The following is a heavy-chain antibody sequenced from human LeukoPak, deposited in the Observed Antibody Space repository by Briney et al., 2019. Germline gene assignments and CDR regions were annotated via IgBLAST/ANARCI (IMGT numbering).Heavy chain of an antibody. CDR2: INPNSGGT. V-gene: IGHV1-2*02. Sequence: GASVKVSCKASGYTLTGYYMHWVRQAPGQGLEWMGWINPNSGGTNYAQKFQGRVTMTRDTSISTAYMELSRLRSDDTAVYYCARGGAYSSGPTSDFDYWGQGTLVTVSS. CDR3: ARGGAYSSGPTSDFDY. J-gene: IGHJ4*02. CDR1: GYTLTGYY. D-gene: IGHD6-19*01.